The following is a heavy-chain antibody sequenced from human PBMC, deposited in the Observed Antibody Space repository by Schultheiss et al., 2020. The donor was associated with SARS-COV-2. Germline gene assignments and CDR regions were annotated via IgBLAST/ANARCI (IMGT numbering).Heavy chain of an antibody. CDR2: ISAYNGNT. V-gene: IGHV1-18*04. CDR3: ARGTYGGNPGPFDY. Sequence: ASVKVSCKASGYTFTGYYMHWVRQAPGQGLEWMGWISAYNGNTNYAQKLQGRVTMTTDTSTSTAYMELRSLRSDDTAVYYCARGTYGGNPGPFDYWGQGTLVTVSS. J-gene: IGHJ4*02. D-gene: IGHD4-23*01. CDR1: GYTFTGYY.